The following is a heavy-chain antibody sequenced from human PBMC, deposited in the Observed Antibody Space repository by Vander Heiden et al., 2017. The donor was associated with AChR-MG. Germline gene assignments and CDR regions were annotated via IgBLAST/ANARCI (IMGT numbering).Heavy chain of an antibody. CDR2: INHSGST. J-gene: IGHJ6*02. Sequence: QVQLQQWGAGLLKPSETLSLTCAVYGGSFRGYYWSWIRQPPGKGLEWIGEINHSGSTNYNPSLKGRVTISVDTSKNQFSLKLSSVTAADTAVYYCARDRRVSITIFGVVIRGMDVWGQGTTVTVSS. D-gene: IGHD3-3*01. V-gene: IGHV4-34*01. CDR1: GGSFRGYY. CDR3: ARDRRVSITIFGVVIRGMDV.